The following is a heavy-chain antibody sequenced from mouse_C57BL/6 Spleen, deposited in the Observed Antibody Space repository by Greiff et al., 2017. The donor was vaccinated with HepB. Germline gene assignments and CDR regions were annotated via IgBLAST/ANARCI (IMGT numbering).Heavy chain of an antibody. Sequence: EVQGVESGGGLVQPGGSLKLSCAASGFTFSDYYMYWVRQTPEKRLEWVAYISNGGGSTYYPDTVKGRFTISRDNAKNTLYLQMSRLKSEDTAMYYCARPQLGRGYFDVWGTGTTVTVSS. V-gene: IGHV5-12*01. J-gene: IGHJ1*03. D-gene: IGHD4-1*02. CDR1: GFTFSDYY. CDR3: ARPQLGRGYFDV. CDR2: ISNGGGST.